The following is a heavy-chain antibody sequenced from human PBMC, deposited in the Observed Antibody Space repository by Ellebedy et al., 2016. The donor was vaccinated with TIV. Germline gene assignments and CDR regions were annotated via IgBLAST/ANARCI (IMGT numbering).Heavy chain of an antibody. J-gene: IGHJ4*02. Sequence: GESLKISCAASGLTFSSHSMTWVRQAPGKGLAWVSSITESGGNTYYADSVKGRFTISRDNSKDTLFLQMNSLIAEDTAVYYCARDLPNSVTLVDYWGQGTLVTVSS. V-gene: IGHV3-23*01. CDR2: ITESGGNT. CDR1: GLTFSSHS. CDR3: ARDLPNSVTLVDY. D-gene: IGHD5/OR15-5a*01.